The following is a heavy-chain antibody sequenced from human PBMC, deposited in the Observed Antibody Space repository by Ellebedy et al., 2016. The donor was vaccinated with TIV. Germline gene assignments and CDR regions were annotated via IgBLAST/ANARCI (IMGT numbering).Heavy chain of an antibody. CDR3: AKVLYGSGSYYPPSINADY. CDR2: IYYSGST. J-gene: IGHJ4*02. CDR1: GGSISSYY. V-gene: IGHV4-59*08. Sequence: MPSETLSLTCTVSGGSISSYYWSWIRQPPGKGLEWIGYIYYSGSTNYNPSLKSRVTISVDTSKNQFSLKLSSVTAADTAVYYCAKVLYGSGSYYPPSINADYWGQGTLVTVSS. D-gene: IGHD3-10*01.